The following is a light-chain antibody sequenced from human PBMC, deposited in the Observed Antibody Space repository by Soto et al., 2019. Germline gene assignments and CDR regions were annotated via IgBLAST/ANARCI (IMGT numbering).Light chain of an antibody. J-gene: IGKJ4*01. CDR3: QQYNIWPPLT. Sequence: EVVMTQSPATLSFSPGERATLSCRASQSVSSSLAGYQQKPGQAPRLLIYGASTRATGIPARFSGSGSGTEFTLTISSLQSEDFAVYYCQQYNIWPPLTFGGGTKVEIK. V-gene: IGKV3-15*01. CDR1: QSVSSS. CDR2: GAS.